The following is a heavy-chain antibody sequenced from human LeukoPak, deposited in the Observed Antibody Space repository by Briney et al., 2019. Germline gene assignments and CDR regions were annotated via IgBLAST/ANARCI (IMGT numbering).Heavy chain of an antibody. Sequence: ASVKVSCKASAHTFTDYYIHWVRQAPGQGLEWMGRINPTSGGTTYAQKFQDRVTMTRDMSITTAYKELNSLRSDDTAVYYCARGQGERELNWGQGTLVTVSS. CDR1: AHTFTDYY. CDR3: ARGQGERELN. D-gene: IGHD1-26*01. J-gene: IGHJ4*02. V-gene: IGHV1-2*06. CDR2: INPTSGGT.